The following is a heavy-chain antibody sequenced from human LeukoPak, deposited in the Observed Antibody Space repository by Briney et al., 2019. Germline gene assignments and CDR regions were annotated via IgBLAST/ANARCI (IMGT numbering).Heavy chain of an antibody. V-gene: IGHV4-34*01. CDR2: INHSGST. Sequence: PSETLSLTCTVSGGSISSYYWSWIRQPPGKGLEWIGEINHSGSTNYNPSLKSRVTISVDTSKNQFSLKLSSVTAADTAVYYCARGSDIVLMVYEVWFDPWGQGTLVTVSS. CDR1: GGSISSYY. CDR3: ARGSDIVLMVYEVWFDP. D-gene: IGHD2-8*01. J-gene: IGHJ5*02.